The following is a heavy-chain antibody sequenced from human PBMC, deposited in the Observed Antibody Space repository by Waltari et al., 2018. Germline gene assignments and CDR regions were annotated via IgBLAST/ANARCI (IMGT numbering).Heavy chain of an antibody. CDR3: ARDSSGWYFFDD. J-gene: IGHJ4*02. V-gene: IGHV4-61*02. D-gene: IGHD6-13*01. CDR1: GGAFDGGSAY. Sequence: QVHLQGSGPGLVKPSLTLSLVCGVSGGAFDGGSAYWTWVRQPAGQGLEWIGRVYHDGSYYYYPSFKNRVTISLDKSQMQLSLDLTSVTAADTDDYVCARDSSGWYFFDDWGQGKLVTVSS. CDR2: VYHDGSY.